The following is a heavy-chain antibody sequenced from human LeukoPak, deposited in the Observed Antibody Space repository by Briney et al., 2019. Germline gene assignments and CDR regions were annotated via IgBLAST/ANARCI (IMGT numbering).Heavy chain of an antibody. J-gene: IGHJ5*02. V-gene: IGHV1-46*01. CDR2: INPSGGST. CDR1: GYTFTSYY. Sequence: ASVKVSCKASGYTFTSYYMHWVRQAPGQGLEWMGIINPSGGSTSYAQKFQGRVTMTRDMSTSTDYMELSSLGSEDTAVYYCARDNSVEDTAWWFDPWGQGTLVTVSS. CDR3: ARDNSVEDTAWWFDP. D-gene: IGHD4-23*01.